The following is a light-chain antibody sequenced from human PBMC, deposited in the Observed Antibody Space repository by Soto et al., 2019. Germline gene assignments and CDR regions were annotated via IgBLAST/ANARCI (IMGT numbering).Light chain of an antibody. CDR1: NIGGKS. CDR2: DDS. CDR3: HVWDSSSDHVV. V-gene: IGLV3-21*02. Sequence: SYELTQPPSVSVAPGQTASITCGGNNIGGKSVNWYQQKPGQAPVVGVYDDSDRPSGIPERFSGSNSAHTATLTISRVEAGDEADYYCHVWDSSSDHVVFGGGTTLTVL. J-gene: IGLJ2*01.